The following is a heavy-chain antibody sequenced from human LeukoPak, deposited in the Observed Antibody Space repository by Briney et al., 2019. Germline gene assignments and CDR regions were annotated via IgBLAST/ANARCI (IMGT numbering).Heavy chain of an antibody. D-gene: IGHD3/OR15-3a*01. J-gene: IGHJ4*02. CDR3: ARDGLDLFDY. CDR1: GYTFTSYG. CDR2: ISAYNGNT. Sequence: GASVKVSCKASGYTFTSYGISWVRQAPGQGLEWMGWISAYNGNTNYAQNLQGRVTMTTDITTNTAYMELRSLRSDDTAVYYCARDGLDLFDYWGQGTLVTVSS. V-gene: IGHV1-18*01.